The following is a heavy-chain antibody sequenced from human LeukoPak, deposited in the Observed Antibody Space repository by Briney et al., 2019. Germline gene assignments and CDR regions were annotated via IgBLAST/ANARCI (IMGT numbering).Heavy chain of an antibody. J-gene: IGHJ4*02. CDR3: ARSWGGSYDY. D-gene: IGHD3-16*01. Sequence: SETLSLTCTVSGGSISSRGYYWSWIRQPPGKGLEWIGYIYHSGSTYYNPSLKSRVTISVDRSKNQFSLKLSSVTAADTAVYYCARSWGGSYDYWGQGTLVTVSS. V-gene: IGHV4-30-2*01. CDR1: GGSISSRGYY. CDR2: IYHSGST.